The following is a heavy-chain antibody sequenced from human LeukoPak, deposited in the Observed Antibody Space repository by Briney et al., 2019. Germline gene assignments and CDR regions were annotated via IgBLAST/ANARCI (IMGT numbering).Heavy chain of an antibody. J-gene: IGHJ3*02. CDR2: ISYDGSNK. CDR3: ARRPSPPDAFDI. V-gene: IGHV3-30-3*01. Sequence: GGSLRVSCAASGFTFSSYAMHWVRQAPGKGLEWVAVISYDGSNKYYADSVKGRFTISRDNSKNTLYLQMNSLRAEDTAVYYCARRPSPPDAFDIWGQGTMVTVSS. CDR1: GFTFSSYA.